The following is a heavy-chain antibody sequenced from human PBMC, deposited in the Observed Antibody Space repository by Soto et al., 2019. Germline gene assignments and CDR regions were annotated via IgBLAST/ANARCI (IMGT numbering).Heavy chain of an antibody. J-gene: IGHJ4*02. D-gene: IGHD3-22*01. CDR1: GGSISSYY. CDR3: ARGTYYYDSSGYYQYYFDY. Sequence: SETLSLTCTVSGGSISSYYWSWIRQPPGKGLEWIGYIYYSGSTNYNPSLKSRVTISVDTSKNQFSLKLSSVTAADTAVYYCARGTYYYDSSGYYQYYFDYWGQGTLVTVSS. V-gene: IGHV4-59*01. CDR2: IYYSGST.